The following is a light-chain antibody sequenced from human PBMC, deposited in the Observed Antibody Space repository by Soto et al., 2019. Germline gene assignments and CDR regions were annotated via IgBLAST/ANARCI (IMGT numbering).Light chain of an antibody. CDR1: EGISNF. Sequence: DIQMTQSPSSLSASVVDRVTITCRASEGISNFLAWYQQRPGEVPQLLIYSASTLQSGVPSRFSGSGSGTDFTLTISSLQPEDVATYFCQKYNSAPPLTFGGGTKVDIK. CDR3: QKYNSAPPLT. V-gene: IGKV1-27*01. J-gene: IGKJ4*01. CDR2: SAS.